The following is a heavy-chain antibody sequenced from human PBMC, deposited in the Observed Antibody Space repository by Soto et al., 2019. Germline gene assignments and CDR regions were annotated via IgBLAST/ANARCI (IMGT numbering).Heavy chain of an antibody. CDR1: GGSISSSSYY. V-gene: IGHV4-39*01. CDR2: IYYSGST. D-gene: IGHD3-10*01. CDR3: ARQAYYGSGRQSEY. Sequence: SETLSLTCTVSGGSISSSSYYWGWIRQPPGKGLEWIGSIYYSGSTYYNPSLKSRVTISVDTSKNQFSLKLSSVTAADTAVYYCARQAYYGSGRQSEYWGQGTLVTVSS. J-gene: IGHJ4*02.